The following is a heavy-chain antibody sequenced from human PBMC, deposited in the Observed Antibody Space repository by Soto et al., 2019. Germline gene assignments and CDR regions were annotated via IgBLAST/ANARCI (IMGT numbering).Heavy chain of an antibody. V-gene: IGHV4-4*02. D-gene: IGHD2-8*02. J-gene: IGHJ4*02. CDR2: IFHSGST. CDR3: ARDKITGLFDY. CDR1: CGSIISINW. Sequence: SETLSLTCAVSCGSIISINWWILVRQPPGKGLEWIGEIFHSGSTNYTPSLKSRVTISVDTSKNQFSLKLTSVTAADTAVYYCARDKITGLFDYWGQGTLVTVSS.